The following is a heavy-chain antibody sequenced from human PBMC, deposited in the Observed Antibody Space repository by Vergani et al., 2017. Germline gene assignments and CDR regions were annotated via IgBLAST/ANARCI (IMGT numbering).Heavy chain of an antibody. J-gene: IGHJ6*01. CDR3: ARLQYCSSTSGYTDYYYGLDV. Sequence: EVQLVQSGAEVKKPGESLKISCKGSGYSFTSYWIGWVRQMPGKCMEWMGIISPGYSDTRYSPCFQGKVTTSADKSISTAYLQWSSLKASDTAMYYCARLQYCSSTSGYTDYYYGLDVWGQGP. CDR2: ISPGYSDT. CDR1: GYSFTSYW. V-gene: IGHV5-51*01. D-gene: IGHD2-2*02.